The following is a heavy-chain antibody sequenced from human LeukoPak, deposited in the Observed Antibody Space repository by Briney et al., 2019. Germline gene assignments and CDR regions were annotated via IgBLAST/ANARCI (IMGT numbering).Heavy chain of an antibody. CDR3: ARDPGYYDSSGYFHPWYFDL. CDR2: INHSGST. J-gene: IGHJ2*01. Sequence: PSETLSLTCAVYGGSFSGYYWSWIRQPPGKGLEWIGEINHSGSTNYNPSLKSRVTISVDTSKNQFSLKLSSVTAAGTAVYYCARDPGYYDSSGYFHPWYFDLWGRGTLVTVSS. D-gene: IGHD3-22*01. V-gene: IGHV4-34*01. CDR1: GGSFSGYY.